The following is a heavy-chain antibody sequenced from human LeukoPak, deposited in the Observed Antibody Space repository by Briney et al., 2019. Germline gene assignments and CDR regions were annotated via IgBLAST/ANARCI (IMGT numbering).Heavy chain of an antibody. CDR1: GFTFSSYE. Sequence: PGGSLRLSCAASGFTFSSYEMNWVRQAPGKGLEWVSYISSSGSTIYYADSVKGRFTISRDNAKNPLYLQMNSLRAEDMALYYCAKDIRASGYSSGFDYWGQGTLVAVSS. D-gene: IGHD6-19*01. V-gene: IGHV3-48*03. J-gene: IGHJ4*02. CDR2: ISSSGSTI. CDR3: AKDIRASGYSSGFDY.